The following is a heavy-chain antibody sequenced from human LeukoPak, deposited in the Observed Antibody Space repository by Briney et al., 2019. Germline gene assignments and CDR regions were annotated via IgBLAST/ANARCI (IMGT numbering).Heavy chain of an antibody. CDR1: GGSIRSYY. CDR2: IYSTGST. Sequence: PSETLSLTCTVSGGSIRSYYWSWIRQPPGKTLEWIGYIYSTGSTNYNPSLKRRVTFSVDKSKNQFSLKLSSVTAADTAVYYCARGTEECGELLKVWGQGTLVTVSS. V-gene: IGHV4-59*01. J-gene: IGHJ4*02. CDR3: ARGTEECGELLKV. D-gene: IGHD3-10*01.